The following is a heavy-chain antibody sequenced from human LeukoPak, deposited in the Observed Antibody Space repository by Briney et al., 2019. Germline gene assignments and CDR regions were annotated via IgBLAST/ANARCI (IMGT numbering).Heavy chain of an antibody. CDR3: ARHDGYYYESSGYFV. Sequence: GKSLKISCKGSGYSFSTYWIGWVRQMPGKGLEWMGIIYGGDSETRYSPSFQGQVTISVDKSISTAYLQWSSLKASDTAIYYCARHDGYYYESSGYFVWGQGTLVTVAS. CDR2: IYGGDSET. CDR1: GYSFSTYW. D-gene: IGHD3-22*01. V-gene: IGHV5-51*01. J-gene: IGHJ4*02.